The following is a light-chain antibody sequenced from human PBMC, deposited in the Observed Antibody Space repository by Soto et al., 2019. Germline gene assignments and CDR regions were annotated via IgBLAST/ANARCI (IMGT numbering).Light chain of an antibody. Sequence: DIQMTQSPSSLSASVGDRVTITCRASQSISSYLNWYQQKPGKAPKLLIYAASSLQSGVPSGFSGSGSETDFNFTISSLQPEDFATYYCQQTYSTPPTFGQGTKVDIK. CDR3: QQTYSTPPT. J-gene: IGKJ1*01. V-gene: IGKV1-39*01. CDR2: AAS. CDR1: QSISSY.